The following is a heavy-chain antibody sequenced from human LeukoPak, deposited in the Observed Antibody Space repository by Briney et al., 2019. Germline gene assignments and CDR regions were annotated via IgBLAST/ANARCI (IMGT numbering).Heavy chain of an antibody. CDR1: GGSISSYY. V-gene: IGHV4-4*07. CDR3: ARYIVSYPHDAFDI. D-gene: IGHD1-26*01. CDR2: IYTSGST. J-gene: IGHJ3*02. Sequence: SETLSLTCTVSGGSISSYYWSWIRQPAGKGLEWIGRIYTSGSTNYNPSLKSRVTISVDTSKKQFSLKLSSVTAADTAFYYCARYIVSYPHDAFDIWGQGTMVTVSS.